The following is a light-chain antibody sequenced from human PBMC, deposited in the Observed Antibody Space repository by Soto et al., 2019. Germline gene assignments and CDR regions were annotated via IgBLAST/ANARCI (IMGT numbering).Light chain of an antibody. Sequence: QSALTQPASVSGSPGQSITISCTGTSSDVGGYNYVSWYQQHPGKAPKLMIYDVSYRPSGVSNRFSGSKSGNTAPLTIAGLQAEDEADYYCSSYTSSSTLTFGTGTKVTVL. CDR2: DVS. J-gene: IGLJ1*01. CDR3: SSYTSSSTLT. CDR1: SSDVGGYNY. V-gene: IGLV2-14*01.